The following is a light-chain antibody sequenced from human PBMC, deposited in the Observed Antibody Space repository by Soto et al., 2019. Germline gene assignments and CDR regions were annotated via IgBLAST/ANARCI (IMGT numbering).Light chain of an antibody. J-gene: IGLJ7*01. V-gene: IGLV1-47*01. Sequence: QAVVTQPPSASGNPGQTVTISCSGSSSNIGINYVYWYQQLPGTAPKLLIYRNSQRPSGIPDRFSGSKSGTSASLAISGLRSEDEADYYCAAWDDSLGSHAAFGGGTQLTVL. CDR2: RNS. CDR1: SSNIGINY. CDR3: AAWDDSLGSHAA.